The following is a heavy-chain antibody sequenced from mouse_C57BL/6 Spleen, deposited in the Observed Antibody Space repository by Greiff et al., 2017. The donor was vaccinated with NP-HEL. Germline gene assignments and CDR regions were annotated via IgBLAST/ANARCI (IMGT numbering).Heavy chain of an antibody. D-gene: IGHD1-1*01. CDR1: GFTFSSYA. J-gene: IGHJ1*03. CDR2: ISDGGSYT. V-gene: IGHV5-4*01. CDR3: AREAGYYYGSSPYWYFDV. Sequence: EVQGVESGGGLVKPGGSLKLSCAASGFTFSSYAMSWVRQTPEKRLEWVATISDGGSYTYYPDNVKGRFTISRDNAKNNLYLQMSHLKSEDTAMYYCAREAGYYYGSSPYWYFDVWGTGTTVTVSS.